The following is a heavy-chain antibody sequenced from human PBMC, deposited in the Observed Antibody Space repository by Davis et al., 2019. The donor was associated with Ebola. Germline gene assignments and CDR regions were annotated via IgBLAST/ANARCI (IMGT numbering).Heavy chain of an antibody. J-gene: IGHJ3*02. CDR3: ARDHYDSSGYGFDI. D-gene: IGHD3-22*01. V-gene: IGHV3-21*01. CDR2: ISSSSSYI. CDR1: GFTFSSYS. Sequence: GESLKISCAASGFTFSSYSMNWVRQAPGKGLEWVSSISSSSSYIYYADSVKGRFTISRDNAKNSLYLQMNSLRAEDTAVYYCARDHYDSSGYGFDIWGQGTMVTVSS.